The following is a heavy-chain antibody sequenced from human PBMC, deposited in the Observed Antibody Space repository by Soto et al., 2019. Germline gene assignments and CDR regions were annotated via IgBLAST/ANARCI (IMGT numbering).Heavy chain of an antibody. CDR1: AFTFSAYA. Sequence: QPGGSLRLSCAASAFTFSAYAVTWVRQAPGMGLEWVSTISGSGSDTWYADSVKGRFTISRDNSKNTLYLQMSSLRVEDTAFYYCVHSEPSSLHWARGGYLCNWGLGSRVSVSS. CDR2: ISGSGSDT. J-gene: IGHJ4*02. V-gene: IGHV3-23*01. D-gene: IGHD2-21*01. CDR3: VHSEPSSLHWARGGYLCN.